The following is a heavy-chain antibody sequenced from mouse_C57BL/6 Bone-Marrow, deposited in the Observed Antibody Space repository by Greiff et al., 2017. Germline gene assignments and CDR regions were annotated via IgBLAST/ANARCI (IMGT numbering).Heavy chain of an antibody. D-gene: IGHD2-3*01. CDR2: INPNYGTT. V-gene: IGHV1-39*01. Sequence: VQLQQSGPELVKPGASVKISCKASGYSFTDYNMNWVKQSNGKSLEWIGVINPNYGTTSYNQTFKGKATLTVDQSSSTAYLQLSSLTSADTAGYYCSSFDGNYFDFWGQGTPLTVAS. CDR1: GYSFTDYN. J-gene: IGHJ2*01. CDR3: SSFDGNYFDF.